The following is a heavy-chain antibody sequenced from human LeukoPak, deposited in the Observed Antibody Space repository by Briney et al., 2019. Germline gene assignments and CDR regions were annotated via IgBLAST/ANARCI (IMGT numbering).Heavy chain of an antibody. CDR3: ARGEKRITIFGVVINPHPPFDY. Sequence: SETLSLTCAVYGGSFSGYYWSWIRQPPGKGLEWIGEINHSGSTNYNPSLKSRVTISVDTSKNQFSLKLSSVTAADTAVYYCARGEKRITIFGVVINPHPPFDYWGQGTLVTVSS. V-gene: IGHV4-34*01. CDR2: INHSGST. D-gene: IGHD3-3*01. CDR1: GGSFSGYY. J-gene: IGHJ4*02.